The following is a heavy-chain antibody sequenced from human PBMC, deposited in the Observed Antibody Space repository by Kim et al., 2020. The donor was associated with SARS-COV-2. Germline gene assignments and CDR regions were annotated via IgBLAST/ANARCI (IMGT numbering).Heavy chain of an antibody. CDR2: ISGSGGST. J-gene: IGHJ6*02. V-gene: IGHV3-23*01. CDR3: AKGPNDSSSWYLYYYYGMDV. Sequence: GGSLRLSCAASGFTFSSYAMSWVRQAPGKGLEWVSAISGSGGSTYYADSVKGRFTISRDNSKNTLYLQMNSLRADDTAVYYCAKGPNDSSSWYLYYYYGMDVWGQGTTVTVSS. D-gene: IGHD6-13*01. CDR1: GFTFSSYA.